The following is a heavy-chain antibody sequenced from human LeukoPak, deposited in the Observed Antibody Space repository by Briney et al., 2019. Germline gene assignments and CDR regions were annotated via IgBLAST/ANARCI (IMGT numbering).Heavy chain of an antibody. V-gene: IGHV7-4-1*02. Sequence: ASVNVSCKASGYTFTNYAMNWVRQAPGQGREWMGWINPNTGNPAYAQSFTGGLVFSVDTSVTTTYLQISGLKAEDTAVYYVASAYQPLGGLSFPDAWGQGTLVTVSS. CDR3: ASAYQPLGGLSFPDA. J-gene: IGHJ5*02. CDR1: GYTFTNYA. D-gene: IGHD3-16*02. CDR2: INPNTGNP.